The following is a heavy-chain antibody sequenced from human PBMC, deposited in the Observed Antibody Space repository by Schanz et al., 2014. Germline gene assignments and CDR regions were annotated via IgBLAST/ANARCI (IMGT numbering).Heavy chain of an antibody. CDR3: AAARGTNCYFCALDI. D-gene: IGHD2-2*01. V-gene: IGHV3-21*01. CDR2: ISSSGGHI. J-gene: IGHJ3*02. CDR1: GFTFSSYA. Sequence: EVQLVESGGAVVQPGGSLRLSCAASGFTFSSYAMSWVRQAPGKGLEWVSSISSSGGHIYYADSVKGRFTITRDIAKNSLSLQMNSLRAEDTAVYFCAAARGTNCYFCALDIWGQGTMVTVSS.